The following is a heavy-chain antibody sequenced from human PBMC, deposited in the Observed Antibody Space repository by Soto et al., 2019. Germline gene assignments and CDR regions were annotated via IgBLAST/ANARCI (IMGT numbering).Heavy chain of an antibody. D-gene: IGHD3-3*01. CDR2: ISAYNGNT. CDR1: GYTFTSYG. CDR3: ARHHYDFWSGYYGWFDP. Sequence: ASVKVSCKASGYTFTSYGISWVRQAPGQGLERMGWISAYNGNTNYAQKLQGRVTMTTDTSTSTAYMELRSLRSDDTAVYYCARHHYDFWSGYYGWFDPWGQGTLVTVSS. J-gene: IGHJ5*02. V-gene: IGHV1-18*04.